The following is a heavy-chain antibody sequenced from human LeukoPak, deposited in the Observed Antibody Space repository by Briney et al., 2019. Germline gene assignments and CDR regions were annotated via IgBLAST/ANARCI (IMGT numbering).Heavy chain of an antibody. J-gene: IGHJ6*02. V-gene: IGHV3-74*01. CDR3: ARDLRGPPPHYYYGMDV. Sequence: GGSLRLSCAASGNYWMHWVRQVPGKGLVWVSHINSDGSSTSYADSVKGRFTISRDNAKNTLYLQMNSLRAEDTAVYYCARDLRGPPPHYYYGMDVWGQGTTVTVSS. CDR2: INSDGSST. D-gene: IGHD5-12*01. CDR1: GNYW.